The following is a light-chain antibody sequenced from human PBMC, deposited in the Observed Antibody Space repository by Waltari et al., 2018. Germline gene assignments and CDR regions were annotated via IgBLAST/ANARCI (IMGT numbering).Light chain of an antibody. CDR2: KAS. J-gene: IGKJ2*01. CDR3: QQSYTYSYT. CDR1: ENVSKW. Sequence: DIQMTQSPSTLSASVGAGVTITCRASENVSKWLAWYQQKPGKAPKLLVYKASTLRSGVPSRFSGSGSGTEFSLTISSLQPDDFATYYCQQSYTYSYTFGQGTKLEIK. V-gene: IGKV1-5*03.